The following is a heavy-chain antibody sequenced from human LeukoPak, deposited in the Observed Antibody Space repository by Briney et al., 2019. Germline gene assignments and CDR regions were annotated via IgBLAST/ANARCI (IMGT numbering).Heavy chain of an antibody. D-gene: IGHD6-13*01. CDR3: AKDHFSSWTAGSSWPNNFDY. CDR1: GFTFSSYA. Sequence: GGSLRLSCEASGFTFSSYAMSWVRQLPGKGLEWISAISGGGGGTYYVDSVKRRFTISRDNSKNTLYLQMSRLRAGDTAVYYCAKDHFSSWTAGSSWPNNFDYWGQGTLVTVSS. V-gene: IGHV3-23*01. J-gene: IGHJ4*02. CDR2: ISGGGGGT.